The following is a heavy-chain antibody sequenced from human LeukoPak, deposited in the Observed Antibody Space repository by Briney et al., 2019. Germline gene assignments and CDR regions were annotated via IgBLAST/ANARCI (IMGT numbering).Heavy chain of an antibody. Sequence: ASVKVSCKASGYTLTGYYMHRVRQAPGQGLEWMGWINPNSGGTNYAQKFQGRVTMTRDTSISTAYMELSRLRSDDTAVYYCARYSCSSTSCYKEGNWFDPWGQGTLVTVSS. CDR2: INPNSGGT. CDR3: ARYSCSSTSCYKEGNWFDP. D-gene: IGHD2-2*02. J-gene: IGHJ5*02. V-gene: IGHV1-2*02. CDR1: GYTLTGYY.